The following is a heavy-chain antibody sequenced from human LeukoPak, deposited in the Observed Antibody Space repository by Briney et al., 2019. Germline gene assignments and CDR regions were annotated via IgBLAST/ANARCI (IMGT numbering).Heavy chain of an antibody. CDR3: ARDKGYSSGSSEFDP. CDR1: GYTFTSYD. CDR2: MNPNSGNT. J-gene: IGHJ5*02. Sequence: SSVKVSCKASGYTFTSYDINWVRQATGQGREWRGWMNPNSGNTGNAQKFQGRVTMTRNTSITRAYMELSSMRSEDTAVYYCARDKGYSSGSSEFDPWGQGTLVTVSS. V-gene: IGHV1-8*02. D-gene: IGHD6-19*01.